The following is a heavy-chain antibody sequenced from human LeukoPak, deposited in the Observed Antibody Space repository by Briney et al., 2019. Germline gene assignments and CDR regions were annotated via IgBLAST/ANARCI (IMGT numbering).Heavy chain of an antibody. CDR2: VYHSGCT. J-gene: IGHJ5*02. CDR1: GYSISSGYY. Sequence: SETLSLTCTVSGYSISSGYYWGWIRQPPGKGLEWIGSVYHSGCTYYNPSLKSRVTISVDTSKNQFSLKLSSVTAADTAVYYCARVGDYYGSGETYPWGQGTLVTVSS. V-gene: IGHV4-38-2*02. CDR3: ARVGDYYGSGETYP. D-gene: IGHD3-10*01.